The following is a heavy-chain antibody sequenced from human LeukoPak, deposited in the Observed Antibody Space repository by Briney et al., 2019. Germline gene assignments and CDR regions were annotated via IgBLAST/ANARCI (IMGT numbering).Heavy chain of an antibody. D-gene: IGHD5-12*01. CDR3: ARDPSNSGYDYLYYFDY. J-gene: IGHJ4*02. CDR2: INPDNGGT. V-gene: IGHV1-2*02. Sequence: GASVKVSCKASGYTFTGYYTHWVRQAPGQGLEWMGWINPDNGGTNYAQKFQGRVTMTRDMSISTAYMVLSRLRSDDTAVYYCARDPSNSGYDYLYYFDYWGQGTLVTVSS. CDR1: GYTFTGYY.